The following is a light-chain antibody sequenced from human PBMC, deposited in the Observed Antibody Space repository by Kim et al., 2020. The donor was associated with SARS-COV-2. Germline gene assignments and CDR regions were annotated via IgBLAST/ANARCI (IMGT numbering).Light chain of an antibody. CDR2: AAS. CDR3: QQSYITPFT. CDR1: QSISSH. V-gene: IGKV1-39*01. Sequence: DIQMTQSPSSLSASVGDRVTITCRTTQSISSHLNWYQHKPGRAPKLLISAASTLQGGVPSRFSGSGSETDFTLTISSLQPEDFATYFCQQSYITPFTFGPGTKVDIK. J-gene: IGKJ3*01.